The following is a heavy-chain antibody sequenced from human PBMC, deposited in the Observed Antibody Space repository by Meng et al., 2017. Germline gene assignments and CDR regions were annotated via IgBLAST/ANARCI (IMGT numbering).Heavy chain of an antibody. V-gene: IGHV3-48*03. D-gene: IGHD3-10*01. CDR3: ARDPGNYHGSGSYSSFDY. Sequence: GESLKISCAASGFRFSDYDMHWVRQAPGKGLEWVSFISSSSATIYYADSVKGRFTISRDNAKNSLYLQMNSLRAEDTATYYCARDPGNYHGSGSYSSFDYWGQGTLVTVSS. J-gene: IGHJ4*02. CDR1: GFRFSDYD. CDR2: ISSSSATI.